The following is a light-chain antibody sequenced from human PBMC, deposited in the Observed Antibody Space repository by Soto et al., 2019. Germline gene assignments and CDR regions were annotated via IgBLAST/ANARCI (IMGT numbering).Light chain of an antibody. V-gene: IGLV2-14*03. J-gene: IGLJ1*01. CDR2: DVS. CDR1: SSDVGGYNY. Sequence: QSALTQPASVSGSPGQSITISCTGTSSDVGGYNYVSWYQHHPGKAPKLIIYDVSNRPSGVSIRFSGSKSDNTASLTISGLQPEDEADYHCSSYTTSNTRQIVLGTGTKVTDL. CDR3: SSYTTSNTRQIV.